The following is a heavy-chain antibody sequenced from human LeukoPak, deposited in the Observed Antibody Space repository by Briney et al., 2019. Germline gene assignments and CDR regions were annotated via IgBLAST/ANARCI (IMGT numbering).Heavy chain of an antibody. V-gene: IGHV1-69*06. J-gene: IGHJ5*02. D-gene: IGHD4-17*01. CDR1: GGTFSSYA. CDR2: IIPIFGTA. Sequence: ASVKVSCKASGGTFSSYAISWVRQAPGQGLEWMGGIIPIFGTANYAQKFQGRVTITADKSTSTAYMELSSLRSEDTAVYYCARARGYQLSTVTRGLEFDPWGQGTLVTVSS. CDR3: ARARGYQLSTVTRGLEFDP.